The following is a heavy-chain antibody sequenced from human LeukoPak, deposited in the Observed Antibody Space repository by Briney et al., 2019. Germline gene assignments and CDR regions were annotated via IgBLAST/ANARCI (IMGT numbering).Heavy chain of an antibody. Sequence: SETLSLTCTVSGGPISSSSYYWGWIRQPPGKGLEWIGSIYYSGSTYYNPSLKSRVTISVDTSKNQFSLKLSSVTAADTAVYYCANSANYGGNSGYFDCWGQGTLVTVSS. V-gene: IGHV4-39*01. CDR3: ANSANYGGNSGYFDC. CDR2: IYYSGST. D-gene: IGHD4-23*01. CDR1: GGPISSSSYY. J-gene: IGHJ4*02.